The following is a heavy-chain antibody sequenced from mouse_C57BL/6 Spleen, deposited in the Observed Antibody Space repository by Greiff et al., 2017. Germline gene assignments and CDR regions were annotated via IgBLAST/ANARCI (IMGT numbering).Heavy chain of an antibody. J-gene: IGHJ3*01. Sequence: QVQLKQPVAELVKPGASVKMSCTASGYTFTSSWITWVKQRPGQGLEWIGDIYPGSGSTNYNAKFQSKATLTVDPSSSTAYMQLSSLSSEDCAVYYGARRGYGNYAAWFAYWGQGTLVTVSA. V-gene: IGHV1-55*01. D-gene: IGHD2-10*02. CDR2: IYPGSGST. CDR3: ARRGYGNYAAWFAY. CDR1: GYTFTSSW.